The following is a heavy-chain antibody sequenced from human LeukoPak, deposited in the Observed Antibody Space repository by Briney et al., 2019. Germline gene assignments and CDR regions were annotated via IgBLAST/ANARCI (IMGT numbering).Heavy chain of an antibody. CDR2: FDPEDGET. V-gene: IGHV1-24*01. CDR1: GYTLTELS. Sequence: ASVKVSCKVSGYTLTELSMHWVRQAPGKGLEWMGGFDPEDGETIYAQKFQGRVTMTEDTSTDTAYMELRNLRTEDTAVYYGATPNVLRYFDWLEGFDYWGQGTLVTVSS. CDR3: ATPNVLRYFDWLEGFDY. D-gene: IGHD3-9*01. J-gene: IGHJ4*02.